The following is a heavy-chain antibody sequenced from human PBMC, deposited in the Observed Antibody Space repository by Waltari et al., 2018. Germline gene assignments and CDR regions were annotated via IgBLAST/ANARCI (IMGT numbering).Heavy chain of an antibody. CDR2: ISDGYKSR. CDR3: VRDGLGSGWTRVDV. Sequence: ELQLVESGGGLVQPGGSLRISCVASGFSFSSYEMNWVRQDPGKGLEWISYISDGYKSRSYAESVKGRFTVSRDNAKNSLHLQMNNLRAEDTATYYCVRDGLGSGWTRVDVWGQGTTVTVSS. V-gene: IGHV3-48*03. J-gene: IGHJ6*02. D-gene: IGHD2-15*01. CDR1: GFSFSSYE.